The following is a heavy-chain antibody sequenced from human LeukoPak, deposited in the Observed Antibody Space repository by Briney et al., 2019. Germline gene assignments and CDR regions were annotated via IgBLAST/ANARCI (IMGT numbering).Heavy chain of an antibody. D-gene: IGHD3-22*01. CDR2: IYYSGST. CDR1: VRSISNSGYY. Sequence: SETLSLTCTVSVRSISNSGYYWGWIRQPPGKGLDWIGNIYYSGSTYYNPSLKSRVTISVDTSKNQFSLKLSSVTAADTAVYYCAKTYYYDPFDFWGQGTLVTVSS. J-gene: IGHJ4*02. CDR3: AKTYYYDPFDF. V-gene: IGHV4-39*01.